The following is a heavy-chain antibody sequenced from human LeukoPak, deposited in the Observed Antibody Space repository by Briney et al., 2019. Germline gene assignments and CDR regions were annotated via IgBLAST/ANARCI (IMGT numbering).Heavy chain of an antibody. Sequence: SETLSLTCTVSGGSISSSSYYWGWIRQPPGKGLEWIGSIYYSGSTYYNPSLKSRVTISVDTSKNQFSLKLSSVTAADTAVYYCARERYSSSSWGSYDSYYMDVWGKGTTVTVSS. CDR2: IYYSGST. D-gene: IGHD6-13*01. J-gene: IGHJ6*03. CDR1: GGSISSSSYY. V-gene: IGHV4-39*07. CDR3: ARERYSSSSWGSYDSYYMDV.